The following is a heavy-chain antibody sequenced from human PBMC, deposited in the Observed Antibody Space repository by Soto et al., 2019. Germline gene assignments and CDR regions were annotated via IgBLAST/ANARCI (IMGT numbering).Heavy chain of an antibody. CDR3: ASYYSGSGSYYFVY. CDR1: GGSFSGYY. Sequence: PSETLSLTCAVYGGSFSGYYWSWIRQPPGKGLEWIGEINHSGSTNYNPSLKSRVTISVDTSKNQFSPKLSSVTAADTAVYYCASYYSGSGSYYFVYWGQGTLVTVSS. V-gene: IGHV4-34*01. CDR2: INHSGST. D-gene: IGHD3-10*01. J-gene: IGHJ4*02.